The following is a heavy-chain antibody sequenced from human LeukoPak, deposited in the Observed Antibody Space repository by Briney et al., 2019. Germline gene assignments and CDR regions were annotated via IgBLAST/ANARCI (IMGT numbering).Heavy chain of an antibody. CDR1: GFTFSSYS. Sequence: TGGSLRLSCAAYGFTFSSYSMNWVRQAPGKGLEWVSSISSSSSYIYYADSVKGRFTISRDNAKNSLYLQMNSLRAEDTAVYYCARDYARYYDSQDIVWGQGTMVTVSS. CDR3: ARDYARYYDSQDIV. CDR2: ISSSSSYI. V-gene: IGHV3-21*01. D-gene: IGHD3-3*01. J-gene: IGHJ3*01.